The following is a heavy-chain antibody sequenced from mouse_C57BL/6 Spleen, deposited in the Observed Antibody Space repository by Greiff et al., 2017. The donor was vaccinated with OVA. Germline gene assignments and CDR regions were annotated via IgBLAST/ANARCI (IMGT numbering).Heavy chain of an antibody. CDR3: ARPSSGSLDY. D-gene: IGHD3-2*02. Sequence: QVQLQQPGAELVMPGASVKLSCKASGYTFTSYWMHWVKQRPGQGLEWIGEIDPSDSYTNYNQKFKGKSTLTVAKSSSTAYMQLSSLTSEDSAVYYCARPSSGSLDYWGQGTTLTVSS. CDR1: GYTFTSYW. CDR2: IDPSDSYT. V-gene: IGHV1-69*01. J-gene: IGHJ2*01.